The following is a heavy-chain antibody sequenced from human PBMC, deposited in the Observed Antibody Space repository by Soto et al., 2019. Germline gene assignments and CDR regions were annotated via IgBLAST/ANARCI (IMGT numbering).Heavy chain of an antibody. D-gene: IGHD3-22*01. V-gene: IGHV1-8*01. CDR1: GYTFTSHD. CDR2: MNPNSGHT. Sequence: QVQLVQSGAEVKKPGASVKVSCKASGYTFTSHDINWMRQATGQGLEWMGWMNPNSGHTNYAQKFQGRVAMTRDTSISTAYMELTSLRSEDTAIYYCASDRSSTWGQGPLVTVSS. CDR3: ASDRSST. J-gene: IGHJ5*02.